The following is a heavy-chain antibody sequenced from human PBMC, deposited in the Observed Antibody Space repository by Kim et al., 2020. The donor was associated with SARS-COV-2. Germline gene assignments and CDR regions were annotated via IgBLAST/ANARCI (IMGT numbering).Heavy chain of an antibody. Sequence: ASVKVSCKASGYTFTNYYTHWVRQAPGQGLEWMGIINPSGGSTRFAQKFQGRVTMTRDTSTSTVYMELSSLRFEDTAVYYCARSLVLIVEGAWTFDIWGQGTMVTVSS. CDR3: ARSLVLIVEGAWTFDI. V-gene: IGHV1-46*01. CDR1: GYTFTNYY. J-gene: IGHJ3*02. CDR2: INPSGGST. D-gene: IGHD3-22*01.